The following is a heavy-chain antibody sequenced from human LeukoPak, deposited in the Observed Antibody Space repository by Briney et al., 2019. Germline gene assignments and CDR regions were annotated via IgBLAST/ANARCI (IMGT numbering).Heavy chain of an antibody. D-gene: IGHD2-2*01. CDR1: GYSFTSYW. CDR2: IYPGDSDT. V-gene: IGHV5-51*01. Sequence: GESLKISCKGSGYSFTSYWIGWVRQMPGKGLEWMGIIYPGDSDTRYSPSFQGQVTISADKSISTAYLQWSSLKASDTAMHYCARHTRRSYHYYGMDVWGQGTTVTVSS. CDR3: ARHTRRSYHYYGMDV. J-gene: IGHJ6*02.